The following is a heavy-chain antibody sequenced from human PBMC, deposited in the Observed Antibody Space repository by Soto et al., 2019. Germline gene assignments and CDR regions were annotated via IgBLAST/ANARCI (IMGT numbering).Heavy chain of an antibody. D-gene: IGHD3-9*01. CDR3: ARGDDAYKTGY. CDR2: IYYSDNT. CDR1: GVSVTNFY. J-gene: IGHJ4*02. V-gene: IGHV4-59*02. Sequence: SETLSLTCSVSGVSVTNFYWSWIQQSPGKGLDWIGYIYYSDNTNYNPSFKSRVTMSLDTSKDEFSLKLSSVTAADTAVYYCARGDDAYKTGYWGQGTPVTVSS.